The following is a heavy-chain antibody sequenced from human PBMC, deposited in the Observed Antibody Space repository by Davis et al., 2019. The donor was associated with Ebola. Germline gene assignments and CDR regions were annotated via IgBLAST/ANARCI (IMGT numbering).Heavy chain of an antibody. CDR3: AVIAVAGPNYFDY. V-gene: IGHV1-69*04. J-gene: IGHJ4*02. CDR1: GGTFSSYA. Sequence: SVKVSCKASGGTFSSYAISWVRQAPGQGLEWMGRIIPILGIANYAQKFQGRVTITADKSTSTAYMELSSLRSEDTAVYYCAVIAVAGPNYFDYWGQGTLVTVSS. D-gene: IGHD6-19*01. CDR2: IIPILGIA.